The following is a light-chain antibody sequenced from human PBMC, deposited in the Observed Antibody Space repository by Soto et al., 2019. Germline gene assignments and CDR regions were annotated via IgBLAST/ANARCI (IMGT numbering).Light chain of an antibody. CDR1: QVITND. CDR2: AAS. Sequence: DIQLTQSPSFLSASIGDRLSITCRASQVITNDLGWYQQKPGKAPKRLIYAASTLQSGVPSRFSGSGSGTEFTLTISSLQPEDVATYYCLQLNTYPWTFGQGTKVDNK. CDR3: LQLNTYPWT. J-gene: IGKJ1*01. V-gene: IGKV1-17*01.